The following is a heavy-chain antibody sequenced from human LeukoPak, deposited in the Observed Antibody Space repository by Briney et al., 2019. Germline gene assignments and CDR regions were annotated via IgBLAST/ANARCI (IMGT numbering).Heavy chain of an antibody. CDR2: IYYSGST. J-gene: IGHJ4*02. D-gene: IGHD6-13*01. V-gene: IGHV4-39*07. CDR3: ASGEAAAEY. CDR1: GGSIGNSSYY. Sequence: SETLSLTCTASGGSIGNSSYYWGWIRQPPGKGLEWIGSIYYSGSTYYNPSLKSRVTISVDKSKNQFSLKLSSVTAADTAVYYCASGEAAAEYWGQGTLVTVSS.